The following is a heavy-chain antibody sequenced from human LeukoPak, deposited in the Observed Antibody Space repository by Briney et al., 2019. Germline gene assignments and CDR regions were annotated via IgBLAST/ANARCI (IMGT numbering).Heavy chain of an antibody. CDR2: IIPIFGTA. Sequence: ASVKVSCKASEGTFSSYAISWVRQAPGRGLEWMGGIIPIFGTANYAQKFQGRVTITADKSTSTAYMELSSLRSEDTAVYYCARDFVPEGRQLSDYWGQGTLVTVSS. CDR1: EGTFSSYA. J-gene: IGHJ4*02. V-gene: IGHV1-69*06. D-gene: IGHD5-18*01. CDR3: ARDFVPEGRQLSDY.